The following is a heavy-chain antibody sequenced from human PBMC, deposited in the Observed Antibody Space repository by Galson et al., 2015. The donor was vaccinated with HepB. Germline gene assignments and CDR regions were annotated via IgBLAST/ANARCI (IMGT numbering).Heavy chain of an antibody. CDR3: ARGPSYSSGWVDY. V-gene: IGHV3-64*01. CDR2: ISSNGGST. J-gene: IGHJ4*02. D-gene: IGHD6-19*01. Sequence: SLRLSCAASGFTFTDYAMHWVRQAPGKGLEYVSAISSNGGSTYYANSVKGRFTISRDNSKNTLYLQMGSLRAEDMAVYYCARGPSYSSGWVDYWGQGTLVTVSS. CDR1: GFTFTDYA.